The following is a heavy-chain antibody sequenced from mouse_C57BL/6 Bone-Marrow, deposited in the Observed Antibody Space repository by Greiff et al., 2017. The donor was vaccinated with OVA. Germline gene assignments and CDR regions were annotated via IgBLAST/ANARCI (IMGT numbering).Heavy chain of an antibody. J-gene: IGHJ4*01. CDR3: AVARAMDY. D-gene: IGHD1-3*01. V-gene: IGHV1-81*01. CDR2: IYPRSGNT. Sequence: QVQLQQSGAELARPGASVKLSCKASGYTFTSYGISWVKQRTGQGLEWIGEIYPRSGNTYYTEKFKGKATLTADKSSSTAYMELRSLTSEDSAVYFCAVARAMDYWGQGTSVTVSS. CDR1: GYTFTSYG.